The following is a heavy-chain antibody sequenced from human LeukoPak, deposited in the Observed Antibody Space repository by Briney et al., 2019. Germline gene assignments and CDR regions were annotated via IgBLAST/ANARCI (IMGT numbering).Heavy chain of an antibody. D-gene: IGHD6-19*01. V-gene: IGHV4-31*03. CDR3: ARGRGIAVAGVDY. CDR1: GGSISGSSYY. J-gene: IGHJ4*02. CDR2: IYYSGST. Sequence: RSETLSLTCTVAGGSISGSSYYWSWIRQHPGKGLEWIGYIYYSGSTYYNPSLKSRVTISVDTSKNQFSLKLSSVTAADTAVYYCARGRGIAVAGVDYWGQGTLVTVSS.